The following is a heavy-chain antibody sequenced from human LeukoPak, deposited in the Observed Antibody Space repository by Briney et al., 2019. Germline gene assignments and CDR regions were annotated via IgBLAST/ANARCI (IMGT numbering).Heavy chain of an antibody. V-gene: IGHV4-59*02. CDR3: ARDRYSGYDGYYYMDV. CDR1: GWSVSTYY. J-gene: IGHJ6*03. D-gene: IGHD5-12*01. CDR2: MHYSGSP. Sequence: SETLSLTCTVSGWSVSTYYWSWIRQSPGTGLEWIAYMHYSGSPNYNPSLKSRVTMSVDTSKNQFSLKLYSVTAADTAVYYCARDRYSGYDGYYYMDVWGKGTTVTVSS.